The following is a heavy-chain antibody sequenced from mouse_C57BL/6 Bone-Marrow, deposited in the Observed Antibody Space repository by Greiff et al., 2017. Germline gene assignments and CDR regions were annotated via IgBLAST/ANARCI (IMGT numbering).Heavy chain of an antibody. Sequence: QVQLQQPGAELVMPGASVKLSCKASGYTFTSYWMHWVKQRPGQGLEWIGEIDPSDSYTNYNQKFKGKSTLTVDKSSSTAYMQLSSRTSEDSAVYYFARWGTTVVAYYFDYWGQGTTLTVSS. CDR1: GYTFTSYW. J-gene: IGHJ2*01. CDR2: IDPSDSYT. V-gene: IGHV1-69*01. CDR3: ARWGTTVVAYYFDY. D-gene: IGHD1-1*01.